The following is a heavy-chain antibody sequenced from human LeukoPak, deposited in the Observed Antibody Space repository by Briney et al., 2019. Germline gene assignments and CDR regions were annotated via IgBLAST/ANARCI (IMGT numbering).Heavy chain of an antibody. J-gene: IGHJ3*02. D-gene: IGHD5-18*01. CDR2: INAGNGNT. V-gene: IGHV1-3*03. Sequence: GASVKVSCKASGYTFTSYAMHWVRQAPGQRLEWMGWINAGNGNTKYSQEFQGRVTITRDTSASTAYMELSSLRSEDMAVYYCAREIDGDSYGYDWGAFDIWGQGTMVTVSS. CDR3: AREIDGDSYGYDWGAFDI. CDR1: GYTFTSYA.